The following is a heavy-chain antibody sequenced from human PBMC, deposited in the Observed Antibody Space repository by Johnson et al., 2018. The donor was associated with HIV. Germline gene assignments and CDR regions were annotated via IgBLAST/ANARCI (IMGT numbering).Heavy chain of an antibody. J-gene: IGHJ3*02. V-gene: IGHV3-9*01. CDR2: ISWNSGSI. CDR3: ARAEIYEGRVGDFAFDI. Sequence: VQLVESGGGLIQPGRSLRLSCAASGFTFDDYAMHWVRQAPGKGLEWVSGISWNSGSIGYADSVKGRFTISRDNSRNSLYLQMKSLRPEDTAWYYCARAEIYEGRVGDFAFDIWGRGTMVTVSS. D-gene: IGHD3-10*01. CDR1: GFTFDDYA.